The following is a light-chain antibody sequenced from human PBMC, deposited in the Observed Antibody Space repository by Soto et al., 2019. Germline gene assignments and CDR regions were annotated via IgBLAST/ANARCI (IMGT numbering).Light chain of an antibody. CDR1: QGPSSD. CDR3: QQLNSYPIT. Sequence: IPLTQSPSSLSASVGDCGNMXCRASQGPSSDLVCCQQKPGKAPKLLFVAASTLQGGGPSRFSGSGSGTDFTPTISSLQPGDFATYYGQQLNSYPITFGQGTRLEIK. J-gene: IGKJ5*01. CDR2: AAS. V-gene: IGKV1-9*01.